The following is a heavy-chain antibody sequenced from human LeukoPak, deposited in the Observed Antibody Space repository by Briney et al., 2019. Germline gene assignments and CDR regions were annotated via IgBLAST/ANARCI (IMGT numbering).Heavy chain of an antibody. Sequence: SVKVSCKASGGTFSSYAISWVRQAPGQGLEWMGRIIPILGIANYAQKFQGRVTITADKSTSTAYMELSSLRSEDTAVYYCARESGDSSSPWDYWGQGTLVTVSS. V-gene: IGHV1-69*04. D-gene: IGHD6-13*01. CDR1: GGTFSSYA. J-gene: IGHJ4*02. CDR2: IIPILGIA. CDR3: ARESGDSSSPWDY.